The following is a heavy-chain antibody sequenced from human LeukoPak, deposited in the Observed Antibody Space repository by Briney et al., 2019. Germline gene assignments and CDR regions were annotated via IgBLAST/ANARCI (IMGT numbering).Heavy chain of an antibody. V-gene: IGHV4-39*01. J-gene: IGHJ4*02. CDR2: IYYGGST. CDR3: ARQFDS. CDR1: GASISSGSYH. Sequence: SETLSLTCSVSGASISSGSYHWGWIPQPPGKGLEWIGSIYYGGSTYYNSSLKSRVTISVDTSKNQFSLKLSSVTAADTAVYYCARQFDSWGQGTLVTVSS.